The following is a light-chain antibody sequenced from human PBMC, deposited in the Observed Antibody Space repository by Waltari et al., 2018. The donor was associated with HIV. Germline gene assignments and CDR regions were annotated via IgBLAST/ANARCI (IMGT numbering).Light chain of an antibody. CDR3: QERDSWPPA. CDR1: QSVATY. CDR2: DVF. J-gene: IGKJ5*01. Sequence: EIVLTQSPATLSLSPGERATLSCRASQSVATYLAWYQHNPGQAPRLLLYDVFQRATGIPARFSGSGAGTDVTLTIGSLEPEDSAIYYCQERDSWPPAFGQGTRLEIK. V-gene: IGKV3-11*01.